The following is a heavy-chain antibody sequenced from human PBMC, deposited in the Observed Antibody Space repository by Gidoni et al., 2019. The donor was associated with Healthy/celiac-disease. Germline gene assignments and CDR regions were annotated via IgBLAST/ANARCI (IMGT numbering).Heavy chain of an antibody. J-gene: IGHJ6*02. CDR1: GGSFSGYY. CDR2: INHSGST. V-gene: IGHV4-34*01. CDR3: ARGRGSNYYYYGMDV. Sequence: QVQLQQWGAGLLKPSETLSLTCAVYGGSFSGYYWNWIRQPPGKGLEWIGEINHSGSTNYNPSLKSRVTISVDTTKNQLSLKLSSVTAADTAVYHCARGRGSNYYYYGMDVWGQGTTVTVSS. D-gene: IGHD6-13*01.